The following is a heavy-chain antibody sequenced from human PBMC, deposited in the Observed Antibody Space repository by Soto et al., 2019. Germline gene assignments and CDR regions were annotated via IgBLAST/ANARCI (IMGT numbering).Heavy chain of an antibody. CDR3: ARGTNSLDL. Sequence: SETLSLTCVVSSYSISSGFFWAWIRQPPGKGLEWVGSIYHTGDTHYNPSLRSQVSMSVDTSKNHFSLRLTYLTAADTAVYFCARGTNSLDLWGQGILVTVSS. J-gene: IGHJ5*02. CDR2: IYHTGDT. CDR1: SYSISSGFF. D-gene: IGHD2-8*01. V-gene: IGHV4-38-2*01.